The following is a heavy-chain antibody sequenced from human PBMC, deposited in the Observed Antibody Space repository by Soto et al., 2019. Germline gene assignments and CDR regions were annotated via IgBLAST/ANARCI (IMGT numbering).Heavy chain of an antibody. CDR2: ISGSGGSS. J-gene: IGHJ4*02. D-gene: IGHD5-12*01. CDR1: GFSFNSYA. CDR3: AKGSIEYSASVDY. V-gene: IGHV3-23*01. Sequence: EVQLLDSGGGLIQPGGSLRLSCSASGFSFNSYAMMWVRQAPGKGLEWVSVISGSGGSSYFADSAKGRFTISRDNSKNMLYLEMHSLRAEDTARYFCAKGSIEYSASVDYWGQGTLVIVSS.